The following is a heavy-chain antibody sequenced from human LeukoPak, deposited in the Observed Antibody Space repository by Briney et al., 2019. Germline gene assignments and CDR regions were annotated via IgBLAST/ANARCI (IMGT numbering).Heavy chain of an antibody. CDR1: GGSISSGGYY. J-gene: IGHJ3*02. V-gene: IGHV4-31*03. CDR2: IYCSGST. CDR3: ARALRPYYYDSSGYPLDAFDI. D-gene: IGHD3-22*01. Sequence: PSETLSLTCTVSGGSISSGGYYWSWIRQHPGKGLEWIGYIYCSGSTYYNPSLKSRVTISVDTSKNQFSLKLSSVTAADTAVYYCARALRPYYYDSSGYPLDAFDIWGQGTMVTVSS.